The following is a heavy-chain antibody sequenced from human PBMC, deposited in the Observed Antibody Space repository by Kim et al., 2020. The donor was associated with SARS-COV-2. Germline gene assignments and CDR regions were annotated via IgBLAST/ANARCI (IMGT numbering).Heavy chain of an antibody. CDR2: SSST. V-gene: IGHV3-11*03. CDR3: ATSTSIHY. D-gene: IGHD2-2*01. Sequence: SSSTHSADAEKGRFTNSRDHAKNSLYLQMNSLRAEDTAVYYCATSTSIHYWGQGTLVTVSS. J-gene: IGHJ4*02.